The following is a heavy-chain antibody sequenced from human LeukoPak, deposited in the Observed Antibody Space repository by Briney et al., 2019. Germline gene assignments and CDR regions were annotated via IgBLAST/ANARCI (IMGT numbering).Heavy chain of an antibody. V-gene: IGHV4-31*03. J-gene: IGHJ4*02. CDR2: IYYSGSI. CDR1: GGSISSGGYY. Sequence: SQTLSLTCTVSGGSISSGGYYWSWIRQHPGKGLEWIGYIYYSGSIYYNPSLKSRVTISVDTSKNQFSLKLSSVTAADTAVYYCARASTYYYDSSGYLFDYWGQGTLVTVSS. CDR3: ARASTYYYDSSGYLFDY. D-gene: IGHD3-22*01.